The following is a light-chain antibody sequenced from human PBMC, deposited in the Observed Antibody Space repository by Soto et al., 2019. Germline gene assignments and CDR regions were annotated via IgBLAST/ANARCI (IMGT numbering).Light chain of an antibody. CDR2: VVS. V-gene: IGLV2-8*01. CDR3: SSYAGNNNLV. J-gene: IGLJ2*01. CDR1: SSDVAGYNY. Sequence: QSVLTQPPSASGSPGQSVTISCTGTSSDVAGYNYVSWYQQHPGKAPKLMIYVVSKRPSGVPDRFSGSKSGNTASLTVSGLQAEDEADYYCSSYAGNNNLVFGGGTKLTVL.